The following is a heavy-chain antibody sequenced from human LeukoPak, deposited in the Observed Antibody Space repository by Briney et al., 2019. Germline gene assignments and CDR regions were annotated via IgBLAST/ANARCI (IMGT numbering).Heavy chain of an antibody. J-gene: IGHJ6*03. Sequence: GSSAKVSCKASGGTFSSYTISWVRQAPGQGLEWMGRIIPILGIANYAQKFQGRVTITTDESTGTAYMELSSLRSEDTAVYYCARQTVTTILQSYYYYYMDVWGKGTTVTVSS. CDR2: IIPILGIA. CDR3: ARQTVTTILQSYYYYYMDV. CDR1: GGTFSSYT. D-gene: IGHD4-17*01. V-gene: IGHV1-69*02.